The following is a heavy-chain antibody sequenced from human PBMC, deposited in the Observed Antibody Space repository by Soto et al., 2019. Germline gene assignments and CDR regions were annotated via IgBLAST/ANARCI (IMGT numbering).Heavy chain of an antibody. CDR3: VKPYFVFWSGYYAAAKEDAFDI. V-gene: IGHV3-23*01. D-gene: IGHD3-3*01. J-gene: IGHJ3*02. CDR1: GFTFSSYA. Sequence: DVQLLESGGGLVQPGGSLRLSCATSGFTFSSYAMSWVRQAPGTGLEGVSGISGNGRITHYAESVKGRFTVSRDNSNDTLYLQMNNLRAEDTALYYCVKPYFVFWSGYYAAAKEDAFDIWGQGTMVTVSS. CDR2: ISGNGRIT.